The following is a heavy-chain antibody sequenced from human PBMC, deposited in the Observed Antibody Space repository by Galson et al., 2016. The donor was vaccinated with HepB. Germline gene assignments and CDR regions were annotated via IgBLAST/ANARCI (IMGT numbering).Heavy chain of an antibody. CDR2: VSKTGST. CDR1: GASISSYY. J-gene: IGHJ4*02. V-gene: IGHV4-59*08. D-gene: IGHD1-20*01. CDR3: ARHRVERDNSLLTFDY. Sequence: SETLSLTCTVSGASISSYYWSWIRQTPGKGLEWIGYVSKTGSTRYRPSLWSRVSLSVGTSKNQFSLNLSFATAADTALYYCARHRVERDNSLLTFDYWGQGALVTVSS.